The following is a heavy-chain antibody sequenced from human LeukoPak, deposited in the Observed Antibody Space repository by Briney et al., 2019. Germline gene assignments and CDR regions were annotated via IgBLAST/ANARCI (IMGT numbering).Heavy chain of an antibody. V-gene: IGHV4-4*02. Sequence: SETLSLTCAVSGGSISSSNWWSWVRQPPGKGLEWIGEIYHSGSTNYNPSLKSRVTISVDTSKNQFSLKLSSVTAADTAVYYCARVDITGTRFGGAFDIWGQGTMVTVSS. J-gene: IGHJ3*02. CDR3: ARVDITGTRFGGAFDI. D-gene: IGHD1-20*01. CDR2: IYHSGST. CDR1: GGSISSSNW.